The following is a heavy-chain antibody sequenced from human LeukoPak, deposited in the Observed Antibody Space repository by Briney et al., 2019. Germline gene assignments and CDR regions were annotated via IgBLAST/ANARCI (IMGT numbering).Heavy chain of an antibody. D-gene: IGHD4-17*01. CDR1: GFTFSSYW. CDR3: ARPRLKTTVTTGSYYYMDV. J-gene: IGHJ6*03. V-gene: IGHV3-74*01. Sequence: GGSLRLSRAASGFTFSSYWMHWVRQAPGKGLVWVSRINSDGSSTSYADSVKGRFTISRDNAKNTLYLQMNSLRAEDTAAYYCARPRLKTTVTTGSYYYMDVWGKGTTVTVSS. CDR2: INSDGSST.